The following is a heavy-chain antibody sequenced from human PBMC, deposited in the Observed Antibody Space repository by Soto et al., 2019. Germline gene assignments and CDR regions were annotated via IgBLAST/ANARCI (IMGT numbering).Heavy chain of an antibody. J-gene: IGHJ4*02. CDR2: IFYSGST. Sequence: PSETLSLTCTVSGGSISSYYWSWIRQPPGKGLEWIGCIFYSGSTNYNPSLKSRVTISVDTSKNQFSLKLSSVTAADTAVYYCARKGYNYDYWGQGTLVTVSS. V-gene: IGHV4-59*01. CDR3: ARKGYNYDY. D-gene: IGHD5-18*01. CDR1: GGSISSYY.